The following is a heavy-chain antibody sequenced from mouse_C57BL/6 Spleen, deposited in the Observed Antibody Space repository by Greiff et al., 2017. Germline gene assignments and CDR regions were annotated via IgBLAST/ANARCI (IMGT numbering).Heavy chain of an antibody. CDR2: ISSGSSSI. V-gene: IGHV5-17*01. D-gene: IGHD1-1*01. J-gene: IGHJ3*01. CDR3: ASNYYGSSPWFAY. CDR1: GFTFSDYG. Sequence: EVQLVESGGGLVKPGGSLKLSCAASGFTFSDYGMNWVRQAPEQGLEWVAYISSGSSSIYYADTVKGRFTISRDNAKNTLFLQRTSLISEDTVMYDGASNYYGSSPWFAYWGQGTLVTVSA.